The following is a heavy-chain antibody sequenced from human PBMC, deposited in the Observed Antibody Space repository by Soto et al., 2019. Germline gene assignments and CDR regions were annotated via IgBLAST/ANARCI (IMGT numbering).Heavy chain of an antibody. Sequence: PGGSLRLSCTASGFTFGDYAMSWVRQAPGKGLEWVGFIRSKAYGGTTEYAASVKGRFTISRDDSKSIAYLQMNSLKTEDTAVYYCTRVQLMEYYGSGPPTFDYWGQGTLVTVSS. D-gene: IGHD3-10*01. CDR2: IRSKAYGGTT. CDR3: TRVQLMEYYGSGPPTFDY. J-gene: IGHJ4*02. V-gene: IGHV3-49*04. CDR1: GFTFGDYA.